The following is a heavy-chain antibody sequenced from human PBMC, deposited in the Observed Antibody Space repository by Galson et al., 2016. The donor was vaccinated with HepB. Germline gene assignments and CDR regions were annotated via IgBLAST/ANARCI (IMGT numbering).Heavy chain of an antibody. D-gene: IGHD6-19*01. J-gene: IGHJ5*02. CDR1: GGTFSSYA. Sequence: SVKVSCKASGGTFSSYAFSWVRQAPGQGLEWMGRSIPVLGMPSYAQRLQGRVTMTTDTSTSTAYMELRSLRSDDTAVYYCATSTSGWVNWFAPWGQGTLVTVSS. CDR2: SIPVLGMP. CDR3: ATSTSGWVNWFAP. V-gene: IGHV1-69*04.